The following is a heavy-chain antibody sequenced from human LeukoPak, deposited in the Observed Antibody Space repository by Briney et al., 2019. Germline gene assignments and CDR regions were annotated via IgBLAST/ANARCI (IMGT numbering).Heavy chain of an antibody. CDR1: GFTFSSYW. CDR3: AKNRGTGMAFYDY. CDR2: ISGSGGHI. Sequence: GGSLRLSCAASGFTFSSYWMHWVRQAPGKGLEWVSAISGSGGHIYYADSVKGRFTSSRDNSKSTLFLQMNNLRAEDTAIYYCAKNRGTGMAFYDYWGQGTQVTVSS. D-gene: IGHD5-18*01. V-gene: IGHV3-23*01. J-gene: IGHJ4*02.